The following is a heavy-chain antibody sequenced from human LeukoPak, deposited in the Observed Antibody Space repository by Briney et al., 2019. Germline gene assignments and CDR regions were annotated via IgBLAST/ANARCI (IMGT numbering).Heavy chain of an antibody. CDR2: FKTNTDGGTT. D-gene: IGHD1-26*01. V-gene: IGHV3-15*01. Sequence: PGRSLRLSCAASGFSFTNAWMNWVRQPPGKGLEWVGRFKTNTDGGTTFYAAPVKGRFSISGDDSKSTLYLQMNSLKIEDTAVYYCTWEGRYFDYWGQGTLVTVSS. CDR3: TWEGRYFDY. J-gene: IGHJ4*02. CDR1: GFSFTNAW.